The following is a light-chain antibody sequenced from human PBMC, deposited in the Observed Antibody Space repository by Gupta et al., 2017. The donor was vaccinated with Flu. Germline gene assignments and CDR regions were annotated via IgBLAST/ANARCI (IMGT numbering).Light chain of an antibody. CDR1: SSDFGGYDW. V-gene: IGLV2-11*01. CDR3: CSYTGSIYV. Sequence: QSALTQPRSVSGSPGQSVTISCTGTSSDFGGYDWVSWYQQHPGKAPKFMIYDVSTRPSGVPDRFSGSKSGNTASLTISGLQAEDEAYYYCCSYTGSIYVFGTGTKVTVL. CDR2: DVS. J-gene: IGLJ1*01.